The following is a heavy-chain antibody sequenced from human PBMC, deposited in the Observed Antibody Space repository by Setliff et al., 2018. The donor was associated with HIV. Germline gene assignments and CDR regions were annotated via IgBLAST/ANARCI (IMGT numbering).Heavy chain of an antibody. CDR2: ISGSGSII. CDR1: EFSFSAHA. V-gene: IGHV3-48*03. Sequence: LRLSCAASEFSFSAHAMSWVRRAPGKGPEWVSYISGSGSIIYYADSVKGRFTISRDNAEYSLHLQMNSLRAEDTAVYYCARARLRNYYYYMDVWAKGTTVTVSS. CDR3: ARARLRNYYYYMDV. D-gene: IGHD5-12*01. J-gene: IGHJ6*03.